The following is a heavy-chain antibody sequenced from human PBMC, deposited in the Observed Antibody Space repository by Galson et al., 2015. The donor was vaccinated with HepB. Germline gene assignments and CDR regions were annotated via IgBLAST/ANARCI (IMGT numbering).Heavy chain of an antibody. Sequence: CAISGDSVSSNSAAWNWIRQSPSRGLEWLGRTYCRSTCSYDYALSVKSRIAINSDTSKNRFSLQLNSVTPEDTAVYYCARERSVAVAGDNWFDPWGQGTLVTVSS. J-gene: IGHJ5*02. D-gene: IGHD6-19*01. CDR3: ARERSVAVAGDNWFDP. V-gene: IGHV6-1*01. CDR1: GDSVSSNSAA. CDR2: TYCRSTCSY.